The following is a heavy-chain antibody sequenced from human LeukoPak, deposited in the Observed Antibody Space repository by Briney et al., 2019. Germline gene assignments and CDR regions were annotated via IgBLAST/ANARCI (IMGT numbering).Heavy chain of an antibody. Sequence: SETLSLTCTVSGGSISSYYWSWIRQPAGKGLEWIGRIYTSGSTNYNPSLKSRVTMSVDTSKNQFSLKLSSVTAADPAVSYCAIRGGYYYECGWGYYYYYYMDVWGKGTTITVSS. CDR1: GGSISSYY. V-gene: IGHV4-4*07. CDR3: AIRGGYYYECGWGYYYYYYMDV. J-gene: IGHJ6*03. D-gene: IGHD3-22*01. CDR2: IYTSGST.